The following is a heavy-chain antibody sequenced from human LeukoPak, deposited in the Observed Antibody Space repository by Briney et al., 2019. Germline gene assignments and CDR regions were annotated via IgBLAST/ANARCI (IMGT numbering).Heavy chain of an antibody. D-gene: IGHD2-2*01. Sequence: ASVKVSCKASGYTFTSYYMLWVRQAPGQGLEWMGIINPSGGSTSYAQKFQGRVTMTRDTSTSTVYMELSSLRSEDTAVYYCQVVGNSLGYYYYMDVWGKGTTVTVPS. CDR1: GYTFTSYY. CDR3: QVVGNSLGYYYYMDV. CDR2: INPSGGST. V-gene: IGHV1-46*01. J-gene: IGHJ6*03.